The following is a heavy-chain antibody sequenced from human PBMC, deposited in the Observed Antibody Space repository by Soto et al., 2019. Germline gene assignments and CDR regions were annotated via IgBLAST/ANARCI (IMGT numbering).Heavy chain of an antibody. D-gene: IGHD3-9*01. V-gene: IGHV3-21*01. CDR1: GFTFSSYS. CDR3: ARAGGYDILTGPWFDP. CDR2: ISSSSSYI. J-gene: IGHJ5*02. Sequence: GGSLRLSCAASGFTFSSYSMNWVRQAPGKGLEWVSSISSSSSYIYYADSVKGRFTISRDNAQNSLYLQMNSLRAEDTAVYYCARAGGYDILTGPWFDPWGQGTLVTVSS.